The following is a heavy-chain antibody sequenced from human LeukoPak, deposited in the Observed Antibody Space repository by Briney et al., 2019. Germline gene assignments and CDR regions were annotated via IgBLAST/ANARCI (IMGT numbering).Heavy chain of an antibody. Sequence: ASVKVSCKASGYTFTGYYIHWVRQAPGQGLEWMGWINPNSGGTNSAQKFQGRVTSTRDTSISTAYLELSSLRSDDTAVYYCARDLGSGWIIVDYWGQGTLVTVSS. CDR3: ARDLGSGWIIVDY. CDR2: INPNSGGT. D-gene: IGHD6-19*01. J-gene: IGHJ4*02. CDR1: GYTFTGYY. V-gene: IGHV1-2*02.